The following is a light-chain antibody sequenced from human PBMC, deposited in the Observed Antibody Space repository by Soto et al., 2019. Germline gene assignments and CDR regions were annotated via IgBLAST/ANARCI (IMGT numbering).Light chain of an antibody. CDR3: AAWDDSLSGAV. CDR2: KNN. J-gene: IGLJ7*01. V-gene: IGLV1-47*01. CDR1: RSNIGSSN. Sequence: QSVLTQPPSASGTPGQRVTISCSGSRSNIGSSNVYWYQQLPGTAPKLLIYKNNQRPSGVPDRFSGSKSGTSASLAISGLRSEHEADYYCAAWDDSLSGAVFGGGTQLTVL.